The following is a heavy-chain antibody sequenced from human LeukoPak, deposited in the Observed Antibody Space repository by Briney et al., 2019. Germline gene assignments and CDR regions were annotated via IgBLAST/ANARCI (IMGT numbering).Heavy chain of an antibody. V-gene: IGHV5-51*01. D-gene: IGHD3-10*01. Sequence: GESLKISCKGSGYTFTSYWIGWVRQMPGKGLEWMGIIYPGDADTRYSPSFQGQVTISADKSISTAYLQWSSLEASDTAMYYCARLKDYYGSERFDYWGQGALVTVSS. CDR2: IYPGDADT. J-gene: IGHJ4*02. CDR1: GYTFTSYW. CDR3: ARLKDYYGSERFDY.